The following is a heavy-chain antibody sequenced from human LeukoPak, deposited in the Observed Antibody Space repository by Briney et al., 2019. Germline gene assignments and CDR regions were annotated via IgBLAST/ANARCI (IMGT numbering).Heavy chain of an antibody. D-gene: IGHD1-7*01. CDR2: INTNGGAT. CDR3: ARAQTGATSYFFDD. Sequence: PGGSLRLSCAASGFTFSSYAMYWVRQAPGKGLEYVSGINTNGGATFYAKSVKGRFTISRDDSKNTLYLHMGSPRGEDMAVYYCARAQTGATSYFFDDWGQGTLVTVSS. J-gene: IGHJ4*02. V-gene: IGHV3-64*01. CDR1: GFTFSSYA.